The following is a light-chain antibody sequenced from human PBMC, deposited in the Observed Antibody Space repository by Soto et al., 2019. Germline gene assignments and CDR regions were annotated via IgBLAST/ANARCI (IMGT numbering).Light chain of an antibody. CDR3: QQYGDSSWT. CDR2: GAS. CDR1: QSVTSNY. V-gene: IGKV3-20*01. Sequence: ESVLTQSPGTLSLSPGERATLSCRASQSVTSNYLAWYQQKPGQAPRLLIYGASSRATGIPDRFSGSGSGTDFTLTISRLEPEDFAVYYCQQYGDSSWTFGQGTKV. J-gene: IGKJ1*01.